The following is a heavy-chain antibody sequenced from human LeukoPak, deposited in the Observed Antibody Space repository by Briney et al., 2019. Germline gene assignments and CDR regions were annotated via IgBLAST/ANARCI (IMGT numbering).Heavy chain of an antibody. CDR1: GFIFGDYA. D-gene: IGHD5-12*01. Sequence: GGSLRLSCTTSGFIFGDYAMSWVRQAPGKGLEWVGLIRSKAYGGTTEYAASVRGRFTISRDDSKSIAYLQMNSLKTEDTAVYYCTRDISGYDRQDYYYYYYMDVWGKGTTVTIFS. J-gene: IGHJ6*03. CDR2: IRSKAYGGTT. CDR3: TRDISGYDRQDYYYYYYMDV. V-gene: IGHV3-49*04.